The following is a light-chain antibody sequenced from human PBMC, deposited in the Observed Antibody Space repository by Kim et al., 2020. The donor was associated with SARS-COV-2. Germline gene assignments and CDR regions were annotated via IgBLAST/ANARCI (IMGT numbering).Light chain of an antibody. CDR1: KLGDKY. Sequence: SYELTQPPSVSVSPGQTASITCSVDKLGDKYVSWCQQKPGQSPVMVIYEDNKRPSGIPERFSGSNSGNTATLTISGTQAMDEADYYCQAWDSSTVVFGGG. J-gene: IGLJ2*01. CDR3: QAWDSSTVV. CDR2: EDN. V-gene: IGLV3-1*01.